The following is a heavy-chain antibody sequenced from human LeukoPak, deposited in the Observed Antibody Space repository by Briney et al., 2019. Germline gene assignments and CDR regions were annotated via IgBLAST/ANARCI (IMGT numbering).Heavy chain of an antibody. CDR2: IYYSGST. V-gene: IGHV4-39*01. J-gene: IGHJ5*02. CDR1: GGSISSSSYY. D-gene: IGHD5-12*01. CDR3: ASTIVATITAYNWFDP. Sequence: PSETLSLTCTVSGGSISSSSYYWGWIRQPPGKGLEWIGSIYYSGSTYYNPSLKSRVTISVDTSKNQFSLKLSSVTAADTAVYYCASTIVATITAYNWFDPWGQGTLVTVSS.